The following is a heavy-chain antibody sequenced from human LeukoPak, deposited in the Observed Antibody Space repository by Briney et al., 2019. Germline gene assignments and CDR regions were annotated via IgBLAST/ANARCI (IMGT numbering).Heavy chain of an antibody. CDR2: IYHSGST. D-gene: IGHD3-10*01. J-gene: IGHJ3*02. CDR3: ARDITRDAFDI. CDR1: GGSISTSNYY. V-gene: IGHV4-39*07. Sequence: SETLSLTCTVSGGSISTSNYYWGWIRQPPGKGLEWIGSIYHSGSTYYNPSLKSRVTISVDTSKNQFSLKLSSVTAADTAVYYCARDITRDAFDIWGQGTMVTVSS.